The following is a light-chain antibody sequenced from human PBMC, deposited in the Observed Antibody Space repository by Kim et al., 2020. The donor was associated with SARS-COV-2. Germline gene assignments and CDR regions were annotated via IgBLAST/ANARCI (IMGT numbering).Light chain of an antibody. Sequence: SPVQSVSISCTGTSSAVGDYNRVSWYQQSPGTAPILIIYEVSHRPSGVPDRFSGSKSGNTASLTISGLQAEDEADYYCNSWTSSNTFVFGTGTKVTVL. V-gene: IGLV2-18*02. CDR1: SSAVGDYNR. CDR3: NSWTSSNTFV. J-gene: IGLJ1*01. CDR2: EVS.